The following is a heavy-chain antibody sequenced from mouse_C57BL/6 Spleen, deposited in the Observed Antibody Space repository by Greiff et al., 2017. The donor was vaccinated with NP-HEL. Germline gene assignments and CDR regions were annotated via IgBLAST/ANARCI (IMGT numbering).Heavy chain of an antibody. CDR3: ASRSSGYYYAMDY. Sequence: QVQLKQSGPGLVAPSQSLSITCTVSGFSLTSYGVDWVRQSPGKGLEWLGVIWGVGSTNYNSALKSRLSISKDNSKSQVFLKMNSLQTDDTAMYYCASRSSGYYYAMDYWGQGTSVTVSS. CDR1: GFSLTSYG. V-gene: IGHV2-6*01. J-gene: IGHJ4*01. CDR2: IWGVGST. D-gene: IGHD3-2*02.